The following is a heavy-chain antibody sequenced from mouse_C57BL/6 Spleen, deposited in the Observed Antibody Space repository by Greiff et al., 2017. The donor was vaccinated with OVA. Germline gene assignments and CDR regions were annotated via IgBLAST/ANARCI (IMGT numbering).Heavy chain of an antibody. CDR3: ARGYHLDY. Sequence: QVQLKESGPELVKPGASVKISCKASGYAFSSSWMNWVKQRPGKGLEWIGRIYPGDGDTNYNGKFKGKATLTADKSSSTAYMQLSSLTSEDSAVYFCARGYHLDYWGQGTTLTVSS. CDR1: GYAFSSSW. D-gene: IGHD2-2*01. CDR2: IYPGDGDT. J-gene: IGHJ2*01. V-gene: IGHV1-82*01.